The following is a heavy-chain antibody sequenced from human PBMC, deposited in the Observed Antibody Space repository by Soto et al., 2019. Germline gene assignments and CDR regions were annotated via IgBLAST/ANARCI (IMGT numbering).Heavy chain of an antibody. V-gene: IGHV4-4*07. CDR2: IYTSGST. D-gene: IGHD1-26*01. CDR1: GGSIDTYY. CDR3: ARVYSGSYYEFDY. J-gene: IGHJ4*02. Sequence: SSTLSLTGTFSGGSIDTYYWSWIGQPAGKGLEWIGRIYTSGSTNYNPSLKSRVTMSVDTSKNQFPLTLSSVTAADTAVYYCARVYSGSYYEFDYWGQGTLVTVSS.